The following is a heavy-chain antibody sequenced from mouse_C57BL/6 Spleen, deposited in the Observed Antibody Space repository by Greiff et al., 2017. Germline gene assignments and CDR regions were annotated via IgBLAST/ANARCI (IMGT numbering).Heavy chain of an antibody. CDR1: GYSFTDYN. Sequence: EVQLQESGPELVKPGASVKISCKASGYSFTDYNMNWVKQSNGQSLEWIGVINTNYGTTSSHQKFKGKATLTVDQSSSTAYMQLNRLTAEDSAVYYGARCEYDPDYYAMDYWGQGTSVTVAS. V-gene: IGHV1-39*01. D-gene: IGHD2-4*01. J-gene: IGHJ4*01. CDR2: INTNYGTT. CDR3: ARCEYDPDYYAMDY.